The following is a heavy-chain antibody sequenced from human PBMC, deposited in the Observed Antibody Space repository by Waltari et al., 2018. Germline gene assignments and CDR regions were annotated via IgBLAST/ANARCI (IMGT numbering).Heavy chain of an antibody. CDR3: ARDNDYYFDY. D-gene: IGHD2-21*02. CDR1: GLPFSTYW. CDR2: INPDGSGK. J-gene: IGHJ4*02. Sequence: EVHLVESGGALVQPGGSLRLSCAASGLPFSTYWMNWVRQAPGKGLEWVANINPDGSGKRYVDSVKGRFTMSRDNADNSLYLQMNSLRAEDTAVYYCARDNDYYFDYWGQGTLVTVSS. V-gene: IGHV3-7*01.